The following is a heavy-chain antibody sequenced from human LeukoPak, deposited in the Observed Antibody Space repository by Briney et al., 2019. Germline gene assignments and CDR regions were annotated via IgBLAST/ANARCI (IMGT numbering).Heavy chain of an antibody. Sequence: GGSLRLSCAASGFTFNYAWMSWVRQVPGKGLEWVGQTVSEIDGGTTDYATPVKGRFTISRDDSKSTLYLQMNSLKIEDTAAYYCTTDEDWNYARKDVWGQGATVIVSS. J-gene: IGHJ6*02. CDR1: GFTFNYAW. D-gene: IGHD1-7*01. V-gene: IGHV3-15*04. CDR2: TVSEIDGGTT. CDR3: TTDEDWNYARKDV.